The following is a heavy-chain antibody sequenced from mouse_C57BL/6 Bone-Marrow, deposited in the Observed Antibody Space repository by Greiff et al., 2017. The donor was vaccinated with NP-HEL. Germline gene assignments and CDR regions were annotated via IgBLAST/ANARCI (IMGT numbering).Heavy chain of an antibody. J-gene: IGHJ3*01. CDR2: IDPETGGT. D-gene: IGHD1-1*01. CDR3: TKGYYYGSSGWFAY. Sequence: VQLVESGAELVRPGASVTLSCKASGYTFTDYEMHWVKQTPVHGLEWIGAIDPETGGTAYNQKFKGKAILTADKSSSTAYMELRSLTSEDSAVYYCTKGYYYGSSGWFAYWGQGTLVTVSA. CDR1: GYTFTDYE. V-gene: IGHV1-15*01.